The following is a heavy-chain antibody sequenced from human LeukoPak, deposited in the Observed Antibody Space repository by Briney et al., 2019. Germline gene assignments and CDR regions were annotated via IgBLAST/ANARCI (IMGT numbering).Heavy chain of an antibody. CDR2: IIPIFGTV. V-gene: IGHV1-69*05. Sequence: SVKVSCKASGGTFSSYAISWVRQAPGQGLEWMGGIIPIFGTVNYAQKFQGRVTMTRDTSISTVYMELSRLRSDDTAVYYCTRGGPEGSGYSYGSHDYWGQGTLVTVSS. CDR3: TRGGPEGSGYSYGSHDY. CDR1: GGTFSSYA. D-gene: IGHD5-18*01. J-gene: IGHJ4*02.